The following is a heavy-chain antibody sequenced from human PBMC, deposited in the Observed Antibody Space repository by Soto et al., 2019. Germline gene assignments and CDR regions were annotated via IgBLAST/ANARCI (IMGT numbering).Heavy chain of an antibody. CDR2: ISYDGSNK. CDR3: ARDFGVVMFFDY. J-gene: IGHJ4*02. D-gene: IGHD3-3*01. V-gene: IGHV3-30-3*01. CDR1: GFTFSSYA. Sequence: QVQLVESGGGVVQPGRSLRLSCAASGFTFSSYAMHWVRQATGKGLEWVAVISYDGSNKYYADSVKGRFTISRDNSKNTLYLQMNSLRAEDTAVYYCARDFGVVMFFDYWGQGTLVTVSS.